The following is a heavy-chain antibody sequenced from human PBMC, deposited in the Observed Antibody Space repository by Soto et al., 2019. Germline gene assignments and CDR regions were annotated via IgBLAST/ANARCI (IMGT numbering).Heavy chain of an antibody. J-gene: IGHJ2*01. CDR2: IYPGDSDT. D-gene: IGHD3-22*01. V-gene: IGHV5-51*01. Sequence: GEALKISCKGSGYSFASSWTGSVRPMPGKGLEWLGIIYPGDSDTRYSPSFQSQVTISVDKSINTAYLQWSSLKASDTAMYFCARLAAGNYYDSSGSQVWYFDLWGRGTLVTVSS. CDR3: ARLAAGNYYDSSGSQVWYFDL. CDR1: GYSFASSW.